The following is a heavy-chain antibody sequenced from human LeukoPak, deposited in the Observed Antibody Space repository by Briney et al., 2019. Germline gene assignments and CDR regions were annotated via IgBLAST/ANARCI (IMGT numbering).Heavy chain of an antibody. J-gene: IGHJ4*02. CDR3: AREIRWASADAFDI. D-gene: IGHD3-16*01. V-gene: IGHV4-39*07. CDR1: GGSISSSSYY. CDR2: IYYSGST. Sequence: NPSETLSLTCTVSGGSISSSSYYWGWIRQPPGKGLEWIGSIYYSGSTYYNPSLKSRVTISVDTSKNQFSLKLSSVTAADTAVYYCAREIRWASADAFDIWGQGTLVTVSS.